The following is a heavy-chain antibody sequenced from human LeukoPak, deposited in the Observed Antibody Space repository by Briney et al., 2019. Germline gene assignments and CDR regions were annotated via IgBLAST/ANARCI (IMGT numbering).Heavy chain of an antibody. CDR2: IKQDGSEK. CDR1: GFTFSSYW. J-gene: IGHJ4*02. Sequence: PGGSLRLSCAASGFTFSSYWMSWVRQAPGKGLEWVANIKQDGSEKYYVDSVKGRFTISRDNAKNSLYLQMNSLRAEDTAVYYCARSYCSGGSCYLFFDYWGQGTLVTVSS. V-gene: IGHV3-7*01. CDR3: ARSYCSGGSCYLFFDY. D-gene: IGHD2-15*01.